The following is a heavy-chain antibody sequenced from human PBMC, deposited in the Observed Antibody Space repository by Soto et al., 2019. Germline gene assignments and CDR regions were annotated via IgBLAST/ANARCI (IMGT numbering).Heavy chain of an antibody. CDR1: GGTFSSYA. V-gene: IGHV1-69*01. J-gene: IGHJ6*02. Sequence: QVQLVQSGAEVKKPGSSVKVSCKASGGTFSSYAISWVRQAPGQGLEWMVGIIPIFGTANYAQKFQGRVTITADESTSTAYKERSSLRSEDTAVYYCARGRCGGDGYSVWYYYYGMDVWGQGTTVTVSS. CDR3: ARGRCGGDGYSVWYYYYGMDV. CDR2: IIPIFGTA. D-gene: IGHD2-21*02.